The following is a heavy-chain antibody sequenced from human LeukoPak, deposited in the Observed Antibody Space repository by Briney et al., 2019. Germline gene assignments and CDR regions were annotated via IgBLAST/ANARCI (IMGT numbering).Heavy chain of an antibody. CDR3: AKVGITYYDFWSGSYYFDY. Sequence: GGSLRLSCAASGFTFSSYAMSWVRQAPGKGLEWVSAISGSGGSTYYADSVKGRFTISRDNSKNTLYLQMNSLRAEDTAVYYCAKVGITYYDFWSGSYYFDYWGQGTLVTVSS. CDR2: ISGSGGST. J-gene: IGHJ4*02. V-gene: IGHV3-23*01. CDR1: GFTFSSYA. D-gene: IGHD3-3*01.